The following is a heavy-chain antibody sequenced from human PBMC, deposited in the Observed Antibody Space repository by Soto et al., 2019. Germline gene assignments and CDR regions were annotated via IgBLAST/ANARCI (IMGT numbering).Heavy chain of an antibody. CDR3: AAHNDFWSGYYSY. V-gene: IGHV3-23*01. CDR1: GFTFSNYA. D-gene: IGHD3-3*01. CDR2: ISGSGGST. J-gene: IGHJ4*02. Sequence: LRLSCAASGFTFSNYAMSWVRQAPGKGLEWVSGISGSGGSTNYADSVKGRFTISRDNSKNTLYLQMNSLRGEDTAVYYCAAHNDFWSGYYSYWGQGTLVTVSS.